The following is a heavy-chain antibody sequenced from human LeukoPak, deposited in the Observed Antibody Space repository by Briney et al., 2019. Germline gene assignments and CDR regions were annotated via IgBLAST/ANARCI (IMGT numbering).Heavy chain of an antibody. V-gene: IGHV3-7*01. CDR1: GFTFSDFW. CDR2: IKQDGGEK. CDR3: VRPTVTFDY. J-gene: IGHJ4*02. D-gene: IGHD4-11*01. Sequence: PGGSLRLSCAVSGFTFSDFWMSWVRQAPGKGLQWVASIKQDGGEKYYLESVKGRFTISRDNAENSLYLQMDSLSAEDTAVYYCVRPTVTFDYWGQGTLVIVSS.